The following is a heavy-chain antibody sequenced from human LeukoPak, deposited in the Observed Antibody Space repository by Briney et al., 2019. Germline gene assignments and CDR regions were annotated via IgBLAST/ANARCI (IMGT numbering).Heavy chain of an antibody. CDR3: ARYGHSPFFDY. D-gene: IGHD4-17*01. Sequence: ASVKVSCKASGYTFTGYYMHWVRQAPGQGLEWMGLINPGGGNTNYAQNFQGRVTMTRDTSTSTVYMELSSLRSEDTAVYFCARYGHSPFFDYWGQGTLVIVSS. CDR1: GYTFTGYY. J-gene: IGHJ4*02. CDR2: INPGGGNT. V-gene: IGHV1-46*01.